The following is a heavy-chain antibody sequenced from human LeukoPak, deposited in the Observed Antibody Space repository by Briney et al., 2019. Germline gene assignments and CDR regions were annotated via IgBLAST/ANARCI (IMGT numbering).Heavy chain of an antibody. J-gene: IGHJ4*02. D-gene: IGHD3-10*01. CDR1: GYTFTGYY. CDR2: INPNSGGT. V-gene: IGHV1-2*02. Sequence: ASVKVSCKASGYTFTGYYMHWVRQAPGQGLEWMGWINPNSGGTNYAQKFQGGVTMTRDTSISTAYMELSRLRSDDTAVYYCARGGLRVVRGVIIPPDYWGQGTLVTVSS. CDR3: ARGGLRVVRGVIIPPDY.